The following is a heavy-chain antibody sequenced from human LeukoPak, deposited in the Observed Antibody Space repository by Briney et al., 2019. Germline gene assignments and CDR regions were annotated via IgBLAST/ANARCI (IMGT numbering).Heavy chain of an antibody. J-gene: IGHJ4*02. CDR1: GFTFSSYA. V-gene: IGHV3-30*04. CDR3: ARDYYGSGRHDY. D-gene: IGHD3-10*01. CDR2: ISYDGSNK. Sequence: GRSLRLSCAASGFTFSSYAMHWFRQAPGKGLEWVAVISYDGSNKYYADSVKGRFTTSRDNSKNTLYLQMNSLRAEDTAVYYCARDYYGSGRHDYWGQGTLVTVSS.